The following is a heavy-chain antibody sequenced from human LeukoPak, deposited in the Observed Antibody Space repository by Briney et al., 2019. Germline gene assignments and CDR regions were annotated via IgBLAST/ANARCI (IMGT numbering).Heavy chain of an antibody. V-gene: IGHV5-51*01. D-gene: IGHD3-22*01. CDR3: AREPDYYDRSGYSFDY. Sequence: GESLKISWKGSGYSFTSYWIGWVRQMPGKGLEWMGIIYPGDSDPRYSPSFQGQVTISADKSISTAYLQWSSLKASDTAMYYCAREPDYYDRSGYSFDYWGQGTLVTVSS. J-gene: IGHJ4*02. CDR2: IYPGDSDP. CDR1: GYSFTSYW.